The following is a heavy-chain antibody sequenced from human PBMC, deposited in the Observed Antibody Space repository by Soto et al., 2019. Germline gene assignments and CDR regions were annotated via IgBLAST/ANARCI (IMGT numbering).Heavy chain of an antibody. D-gene: IGHD2-21*01. CDR1: GYTCNTYA. CDR3: ARTVEYDSIPYYYADF. CDR2: ISGYNGNT. V-gene: IGHV1-18*01. J-gene: IGHJ4*01. Sequence: SVKVSCKASGYTCNTYAITGVVRSPLRGLEWMGWISGYNGNTNYAQTLQGRGTMTTDTSTSTAYLELRSLRSDDTAVYYCARTVEYDSIPYYYADFWGQGTLVTVSS.